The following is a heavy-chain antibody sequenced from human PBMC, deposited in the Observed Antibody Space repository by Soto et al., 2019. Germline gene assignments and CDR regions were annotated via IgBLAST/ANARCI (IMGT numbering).Heavy chain of an antibody. D-gene: IGHD2-15*01. CDR3: ARGAGVELVVVAHYYYGMDV. V-gene: IGHV1-69*13. J-gene: IGHJ6*02. CDR1: GGTFSSYA. Sequence: GASVKVCCKASGGTFSSYAISWVRQAPGQGLEWMGGIIPIFGTANYAQKFQGRVTITADESTSTAYMELSSLRSEDTAVYYCARGAGVELVVVAHYYYGMDVWGQGTTVTVSS. CDR2: IIPIFGTA.